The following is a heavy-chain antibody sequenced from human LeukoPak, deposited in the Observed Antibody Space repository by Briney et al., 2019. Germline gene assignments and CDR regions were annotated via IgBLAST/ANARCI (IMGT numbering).Heavy chain of an antibody. D-gene: IGHD4-17*01. Sequence: ASVKVSCKGPGYTFTDYYMHWVRQAPGQGLEWMGRINPNSGATTYAEKFQGRVTLTRDTSISTVYMELYTLRSDDTAVYYCARPSDYGDYIDYWGQGTLVTVSS. CDR3: ARPSDYGDYIDY. CDR2: INPNSGAT. J-gene: IGHJ4*02. CDR1: GYTFTDYY. V-gene: IGHV1-2*02.